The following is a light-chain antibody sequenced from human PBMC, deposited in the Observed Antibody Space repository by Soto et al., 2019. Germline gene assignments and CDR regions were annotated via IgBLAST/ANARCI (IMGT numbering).Light chain of an antibody. V-gene: IGKV3-20*01. CDR2: GAS. CDR3: QQYGSSPKT. J-gene: IGKJ1*01. Sequence: EIVLTQSPGTLSLSPGERATLSCRASQSLSSSYLAWYQQKPGQAPRLLSYGASSRATGIPDRFSGSGSGTDFTLTISRLEPEDFAVYYYQQYGSSPKTFGQGTKVDIK. CDR1: QSLSSSY.